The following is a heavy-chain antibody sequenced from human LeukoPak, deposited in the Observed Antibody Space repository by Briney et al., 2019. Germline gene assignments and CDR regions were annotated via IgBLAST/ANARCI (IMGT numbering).Heavy chain of an antibody. CDR3: ARTIFWSGYPYFDY. CDR1: GYTFTGYY. CDR2: INPNSGGT. Sequence: ASVKVSCKASGYTFTGYYMHWVRQAPGQGLEWMGWINPNSGGTNYAQKFQGRVTMTRDTSTSTAYMELSRLRSDDTAVYYCARTIFWSGYPYFDYWGQGTLVTVSS. V-gene: IGHV1-2*02. D-gene: IGHD3-3*01. J-gene: IGHJ4*02.